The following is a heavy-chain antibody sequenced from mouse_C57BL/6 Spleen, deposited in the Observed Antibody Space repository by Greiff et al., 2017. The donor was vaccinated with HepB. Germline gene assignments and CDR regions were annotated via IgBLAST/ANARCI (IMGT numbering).Heavy chain of an antibody. V-gene: IGHV1-82*01. D-gene: IGHD1-1*01. J-gene: IGHJ2*01. Sequence: VQLQQSGPELVKPGASVKISCKASGYAFSSSWMNWVKQRPGKGLEWIGRIYPGDGDTNYNGKFKGKATLTADKSSSTAYMQLSSLTSEDAAVSFCERGHYGSSSDYWGQGSTLTVSS. CDR3: ERGHYGSSSDY. CDR1: GYAFSSSW. CDR2: IYPGDGDT.